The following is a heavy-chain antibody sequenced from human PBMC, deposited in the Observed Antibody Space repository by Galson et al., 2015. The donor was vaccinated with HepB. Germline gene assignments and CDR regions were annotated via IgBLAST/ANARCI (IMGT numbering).Heavy chain of an antibody. Sequence: AISGDSVSNNSAAWNWIRQSPSRGLEWLGRTKFRSKWYYDYALSVQSRIAINPDTSKNQFSLHLNSVTPEDTAVYYCVRSFDIWGQGTMVTVSS. CDR3: VRSFDI. CDR1: GDSVSNNSAA. CDR2: TKFRSKWYY. J-gene: IGHJ3*02. V-gene: IGHV6-1*01.